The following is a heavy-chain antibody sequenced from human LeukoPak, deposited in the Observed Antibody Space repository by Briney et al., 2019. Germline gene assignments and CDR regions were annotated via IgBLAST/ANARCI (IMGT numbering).Heavy chain of an antibody. V-gene: IGHV4-61*05. CDR3: ARLTRSNYYGSGSYRPRLGPDY. CDR1: GGSISSSSYY. Sequence: SETLSLTCTVSGGSISSSSYYWGWIRQPPGKGLEWIGYIYYSGSTNYNPSLKSRVTISVDTSKNQFSLKLSSVTAADTAVYYCARLTRSNYYGSGSYRPRLGPDYWGQGTLVTVSS. D-gene: IGHD3-10*01. J-gene: IGHJ4*02. CDR2: IYYSGST.